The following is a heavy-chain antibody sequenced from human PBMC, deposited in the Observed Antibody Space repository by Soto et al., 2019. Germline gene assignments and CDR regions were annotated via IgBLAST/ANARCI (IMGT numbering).Heavy chain of an antibody. CDR1: GFTVSGNY. J-gene: IGHJ2*01. CDR2: IHSDGNT. D-gene: IGHD6-6*01. V-gene: IGHV3-53*01. Sequence: PGESLKISCAASGFTVSGNYISWVRQAPGKGLEWVSVIHSDGNTYHSGSVWGRFTISRGNSKNTVFLQMNSLRAEDTAVYFCARIGVVAGLPQNFDLWGRGTLVTVSS. CDR3: ARIGVVAGLPQNFDL.